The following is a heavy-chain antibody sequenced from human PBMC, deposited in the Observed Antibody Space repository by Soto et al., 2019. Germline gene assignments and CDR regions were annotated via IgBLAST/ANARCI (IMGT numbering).Heavy chain of an antibody. V-gene: IGHV1-3*01. CDR1: GYTFTSYS. CDR2: INAGNGNT. Sequence: ASVKVSCKASGYTFTSYSMHWVRQAPGQRLEWMGWINAGNGNTKYSQKFQGRVTITRDTSASTAYMELSSLRSEDTAVYYCARAPSWWYFDLWGRGTLVTVSS. J-gene: IGHJ2*01. CDR3: ARAPSWWYFDL.